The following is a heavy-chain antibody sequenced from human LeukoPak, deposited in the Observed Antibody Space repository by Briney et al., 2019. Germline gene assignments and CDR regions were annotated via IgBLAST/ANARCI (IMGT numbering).Heavy chain of an antibody. D-gene: IGHD6-19*01. CDR1: GFIFSSYW. Sequence: GGSLRLSCAASGFIFSSYWMSWVRQAPGKGLEGVASINQDGSEKYYVDSVKGRFTISRDNTKNLVYLQINSLRAEDTAVHYCAREGGSSGWYDAFHIWGQGTMVTVSS. CDR2: INQDGSEK. V-gene: IGHV3-7*01. J-gene: IGHJ3*02. CDR3: AREGGSSGWYDAFHI.